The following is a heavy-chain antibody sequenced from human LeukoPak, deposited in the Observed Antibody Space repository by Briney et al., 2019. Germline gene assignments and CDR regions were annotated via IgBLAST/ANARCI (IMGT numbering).Heavy chain of an antibody. D-gene: IGHD6-19*01. V-gene: IGHV4-59*01. J-gene: IGHJ4*02. CDR2: IYYSGST. CDR1: GGSISSYY. CDR3: ARETDIAVAANYFDY. Sequence: KASETLPLTCTVSGGSISSYYWSWTRQPPGKGLEWIGYIYYSGSTNYNPSLKSRVTISVDTSKNQFSLKLSSVTAADTALYYCARETDIAVAANYFDYWGQGTLVTVSS.